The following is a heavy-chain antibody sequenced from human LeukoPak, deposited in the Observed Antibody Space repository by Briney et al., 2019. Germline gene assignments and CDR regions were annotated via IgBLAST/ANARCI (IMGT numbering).Heavy chain of an antibody. Sequence: SQTLSLTCTVSGGSISSGGYYWSWIRQHPGNGLEWIGYIYYSGSTYYTPSLKSRVTISVDTSKNQFSLKLSSVTAADTAVYYCARAQFGGSYLFDYWGQGTLVTVSS. V-gene: IGHV4-31*03. CDR3: ARAQFGGSYLFDY. J-gene: IGHJ4*02. D-gene: IGHD1-26*01. CDR1: GGSISSGGYY. CDR2: IYYSGST.